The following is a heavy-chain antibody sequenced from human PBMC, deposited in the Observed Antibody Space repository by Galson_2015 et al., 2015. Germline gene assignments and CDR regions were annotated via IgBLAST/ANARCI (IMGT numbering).Heavy chain of an antibody. J-gene: IGHJ4*02. CDR3: ARDKLRGCSSLNCYFDS. CDR1: RFTFSTYE. CDR2: ISSSGHTV. D-gene: IGHD2-2*01. V-gene: IGHV3-48*03. Sequence: SLRLSCAASRFTFSTYEMNWVRRAPGEGLEWVSHISSSGHTVYYADSVKGRFTISRDNAKNSLFLQMNSLRAEDTAVYYCARDKLRGCSSLNCYFDSWGQGTLVTVSS.